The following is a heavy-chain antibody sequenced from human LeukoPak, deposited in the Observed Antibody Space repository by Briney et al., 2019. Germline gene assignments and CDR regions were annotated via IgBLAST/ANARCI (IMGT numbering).Heavy chain of an antibody. Sequence: SETLSLTCTVSGGSISSSSYYWGWIRQPPGKGLEGIGSIYYRGSTYFNPSLKSRVTISVDTSKNQFSLKLSSVTAADTAVYYCARIYYYYYMDVWGKGTTVTVSS. CDR2: IYYRGST. V-gene: IGHV4-39*07. J-gene: IGHJ6*03. CDR3: ARIYYYYYMDV. CDR1: GGSISSSSYY.